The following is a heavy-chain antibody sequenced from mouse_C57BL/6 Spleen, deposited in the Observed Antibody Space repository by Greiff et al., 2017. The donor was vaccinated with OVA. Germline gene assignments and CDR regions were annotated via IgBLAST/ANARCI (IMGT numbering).Heavy chain of an antibody. CDR3: ARSFTGYWYFDV. CDR1: GYTFTSYT. V-gene: IGHV1-4*01. CDR2: INPSSGYT. J-gene: IGHJ1*03. D-gene: IGHD1-1*01. Sequence: QVQLQQSGAELARPGASVKMSCKASGYTFTSYTMHWVKQRPGPGLEWIGDINPSSGYTKYNQKFKDKATLTADKSSSTAYMQLSSLTSEDSAVYYCARSFTGYWYFDVWGTGTTVTVSS.